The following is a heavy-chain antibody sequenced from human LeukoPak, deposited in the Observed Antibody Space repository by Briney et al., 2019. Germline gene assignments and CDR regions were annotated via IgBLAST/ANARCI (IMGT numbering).Heavy chain of an antibody. CDR2: VYHSGTT. CDR1: GGPISSGGYY. J-gene: IGHJ4*02. V-gene: IGHV4-30-4*01. Sequence: SETLSLTCSVSGGPISSGGYYWSWLRQHPGLGLEWIGHVYHSGTTYYEPSLKSRVTISVDASKNQFSLKLSSVTAADTTIYYCARKKLVARGYFDFWGRGIPVTVSS. D-gene: IGHD6-13*01. CDR3: ARKKLVARGYFDF.